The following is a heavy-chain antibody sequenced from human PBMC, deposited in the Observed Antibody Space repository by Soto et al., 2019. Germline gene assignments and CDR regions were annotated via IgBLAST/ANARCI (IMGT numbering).Heavy chain of an antibody. CDR1: GFTFSSFG. J-gene: IGHJ4*02. CDR2: ISYDGSNK. Sequence: GGSLRLSCAASGFTFSSFGMHWVRQAPGKGLEWVAVISYDGSNKYYADSVKGRFTISRDNSKNTLYLQMNSLRAEDTAVYYCAKDSLVSGGSCIDYWGQGTLVTVSS. V-gene: IGHV3-30*18. D-gene: IGHD2-15*01. CDR3: AKDSLVSGGSCIDY.